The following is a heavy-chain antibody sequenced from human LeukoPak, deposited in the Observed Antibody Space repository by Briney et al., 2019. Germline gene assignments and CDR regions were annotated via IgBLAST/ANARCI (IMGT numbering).Heavy chain of an antibody. CDR2: ISYDGSNE. D-gene: IGHD3-10*01. J-gene: IGHJ6*02. CDR3: AKDRNYYGSGRVGMDV. Sequence: GGSLRLSCAVSGFTFSNYPMHWVRQAPGKGLEWVAVISYDGSNEYYADSVQGRFTISRDNSKNTLHLQMNSLRAEDTAVYYCAKDRNYYGSGRVGMDVWGQGTTVTVSS. V-gene: IGHV3-30*04. CDR1: GFTFSNYP.